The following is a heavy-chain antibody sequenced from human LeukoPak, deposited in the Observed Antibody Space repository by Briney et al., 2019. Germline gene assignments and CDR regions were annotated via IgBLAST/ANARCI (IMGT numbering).Heavy chain of an antibody. CDR2: INHSGST. V-gene: IGHV4-34*01. CDR1: CGFFSSYY. D-gene: IGHD4-23*01. J-gene: IGHJ4*02. Sequence: TSGAPFLTCCVYCGFFSSYYRSWIRHPPREGLVWRGEINHSGSTNYNPSLKSRVTISVDTSKTQFSLKLSSVTAADTAVYYCARGLTTVVTPVKVYLDYWGQGTLVTVSS. CDR3: ARGLTTVVTPVKVYLDY.